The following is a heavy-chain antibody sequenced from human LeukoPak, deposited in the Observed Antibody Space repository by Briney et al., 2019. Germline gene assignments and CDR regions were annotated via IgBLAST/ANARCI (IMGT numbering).Heavy chain of an antibody. CDR3: ARERFYYYDSSGYYIYDY. J-gene: IGHJ4*02. CDR2: IYYSGST. D-gene: IGHD3-22*01. V-gene: IGHV4-31*03. CDR1: GGSISSGGYY. Sequence: SETLSLTCTVSGGSISSGGYYWSWIRQHPGKGLEWIGYIYYSGSTYYNPSLKSRVTISVDTSKNQFSLKLSSVTAADTAVYYCARERFYYYDSSGYYIYDYWGQGTLVTVSS.